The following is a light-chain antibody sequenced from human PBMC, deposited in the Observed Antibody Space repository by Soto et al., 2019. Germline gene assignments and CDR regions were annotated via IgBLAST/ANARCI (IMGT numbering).Light chain of an antibody. CDR2: DAS. CDR1: QAISKY. CDR3: QQYNNLPYT. V-gene: IGKV1-33*01. J-gene: IGKJ2*01. Sequence: DIQMTQSPSSLSASLGDRVTITCQASQAISKYLHWYHQRPGKAPLLVIYDASILEAGDPSRFSGGGSGTSFTLTISSLQPEDIATYFCQQYNNLPYTFGQGTKLDIK.